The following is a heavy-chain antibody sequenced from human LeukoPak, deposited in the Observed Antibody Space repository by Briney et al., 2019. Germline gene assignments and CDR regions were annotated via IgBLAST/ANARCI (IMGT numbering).Heavy chain of an antibody. CDR3: AKDLRSKPSYYDRRGYHPALDY. D-gene: IGHD3-22*01. J-gene: IGHJ4*02. CDR2: ISDSGVST. V-gene: IGHV3-23*01. Sequence: GPSLRLSCAASGFTFSSEAMNWVRQAPWKGLQWVSAISDSGVSTYYADPVKARFTISRDKTKNTRYLQMNTLREDNTAIYYCAKDLRSKPSYYDRRGYHPALDYWAREPWSPSP. CDR1: GFTFSSEA.